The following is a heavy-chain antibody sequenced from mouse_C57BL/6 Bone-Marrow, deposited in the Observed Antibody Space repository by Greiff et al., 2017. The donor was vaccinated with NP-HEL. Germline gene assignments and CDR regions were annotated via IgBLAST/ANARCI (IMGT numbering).Heavy chain of an antibody. CDR3: ERDYDDYYAMDY. Sequence: VQLQQPGAELVKPGASVKMSCKASGYTFTSYWITWVKQRPGQGLEWIGDIYPGSGSTNYTEKFKSKATLTVDTSSSTAYMQLSSLTSEDSAVYYCERDYDDYYAMDYWGQGTSVTVSS. CDR1: GYTFTSYW. CDR2: IYPGSGST. D-gene: IGHD1-1*01. V-gene: IGHV1-55*01. J-gene: IGHJ4*01.